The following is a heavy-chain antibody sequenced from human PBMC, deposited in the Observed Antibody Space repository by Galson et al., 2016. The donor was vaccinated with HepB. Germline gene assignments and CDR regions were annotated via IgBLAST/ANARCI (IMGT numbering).Heavy chain of an antibody. CDR1: GFTFSSYS. J-gene: IGHJ4*02. V-gene: IGHV3-48*04. D-gene: IGHD1-1*01. Sequence: SLRLSCAASGFTFSSYSMNWVRQAPGKGLEWVSYISVYRTIYYADSVKGRFTISRDNARNSLYLQMNTLRADDAAVYYCARSVEGHCDYWGQGILVTVSS. CDR3: ARSVEGHCDY. CDR2: ISVYRTI.